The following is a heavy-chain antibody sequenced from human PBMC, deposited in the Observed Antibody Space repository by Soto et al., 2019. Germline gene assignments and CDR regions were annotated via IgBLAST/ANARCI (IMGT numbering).Heavy chain of an antibody. CDR2: INPKSGGT. V-gene: IGHV1-2*02. CDR1: GYTFTVYH. Sequence: ASVQVSCKASGYTFTVYHMHWVRPAPGQGLAWVGWINPKSGGTMYPQKFQGRVTMTWDTSISTDYVALTRLRSGDTPVYYCARELVKGGGSAGFVSWGEGNLVTVS. J-gene: IGHJ4*02. D-gene: IGHD1-26*01. CDR3: ARELVKGGGSAGFVS.